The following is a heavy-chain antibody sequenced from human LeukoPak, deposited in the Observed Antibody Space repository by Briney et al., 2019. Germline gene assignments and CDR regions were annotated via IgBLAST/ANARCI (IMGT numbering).Heavy chain of an antibody. Sequence: GGSLRLSCAASGFTFNRDWTAWVRQAPGKGLEWVANIKEDGSEKNYVDSVKGRFTISRDNAVNSVYLQMNDVRAEDTGVYYCATKEPSTSGWSYWGQGTLVTVSS. J-gene: IGHJ4*02. V-gene: IGHV3-7*01. CDR1: GFTFNRDW. CDR3: ATKEPSTSGWSY. D-gene: IGHD6-19*01. CDR2: IKEDGSEK.